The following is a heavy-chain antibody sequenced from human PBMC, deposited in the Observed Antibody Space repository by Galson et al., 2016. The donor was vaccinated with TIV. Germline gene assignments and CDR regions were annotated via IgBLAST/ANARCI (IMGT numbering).Heavy chain of an antibody. J-gene: IGHJ5*02. D-gene: IGHD2-2*01. Sequence: SVKVSCKASGYTFTSYHINWVRQATGQGPEWMGWINPDSGNTGYVQKFQGRVTMTRNISASTVYMELSSLRSEDTAVYYCARSWSVVAPNWVDPWGQGTLVTVSS. CDR3: ARSWSVVAPNWVDP. CDR2: INPDSGNT. CDR1: GYTFTSYH. V-gene: IGHV1-8*02.